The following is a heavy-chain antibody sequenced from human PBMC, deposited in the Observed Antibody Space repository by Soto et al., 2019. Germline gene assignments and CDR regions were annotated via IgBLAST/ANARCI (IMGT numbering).Heavy chain of an antibody. CDR1: GYTFTSYA. V-gene: IGHV1-3*01. D-gene: IGHD3-22*01. Sequence: ASVKVSCKASGYTFTSYAMHWVRQAPGQRLEWMGWINAGNGNTKYSQKFQGRVTITRDTSASTAYMELSSLRSEDTAVYYCARVVYDSSGYYYGFDYWGQGTLVTVSS. CDR2: INAGNGNT. J-gene: IGHJ4*02. CDR3: ARVVYDSSGYYYGFDY.